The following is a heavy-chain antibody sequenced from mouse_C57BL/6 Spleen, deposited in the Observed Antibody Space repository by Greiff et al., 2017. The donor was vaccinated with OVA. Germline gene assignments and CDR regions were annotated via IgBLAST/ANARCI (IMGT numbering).Heavy chain of an antibody. CDR3: AREGYYGGSWFAY. Sequence: VQLQQSGPELVKPGASVKISCKASGYTFTDYYMNWVKQSHGKSLEWIGDINPNNGGTSYNQKVTGKATVTVYKSSSTAYMALRNLTSEDAAGYYCAREGYYGGSWFAYWGQGTLVTVSA. V-gene: IGHV1-26*01. CDR2: INPNNGGT. CDR1: GYTFTDYY. J-gene: IGHJ3*01. D-gene: IGHD1-1*02.